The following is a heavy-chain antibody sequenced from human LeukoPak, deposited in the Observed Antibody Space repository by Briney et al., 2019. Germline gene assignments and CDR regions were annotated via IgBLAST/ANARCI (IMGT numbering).Heavy chain of an antibody. D-gene: IGHD1-26*01. CDR2: IYYSGGT. V-gene: IGHV4-59*01. J-gene: IGHJ4*02. Sequence: SETLSLTCTVSGGSISSYYWSWIRQPPGKGLEWIGYIYYSGGTNYNPSLKSRVTISVDTSKNQFSLKLSSVTAADTAVYYCAGGATRPTTLWGQGTLVTVSS. CDR3: AGGATRPTTL. CDR1: GGSISSYY.